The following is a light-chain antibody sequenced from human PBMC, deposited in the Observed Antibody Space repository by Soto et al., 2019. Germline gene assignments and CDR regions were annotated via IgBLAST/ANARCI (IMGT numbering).Light chain of an antibody. V-gene: IGLV2-8*01. CDR3: TSSAPGSIYV. J-gene: IGLJ1*01. CDR1: SSDVGDYNY. CDR2: VVS. Sequence: QSVLTQPPSVSGSPGQSATISCTGTSSDVGDYNYVSWYQQHPGKAPKLLIYVVSKRPSGVPNRFSGSKSGNTASLTVSGLQADDEADYFCTSSAPGSIYVFGTGTKVTVL.